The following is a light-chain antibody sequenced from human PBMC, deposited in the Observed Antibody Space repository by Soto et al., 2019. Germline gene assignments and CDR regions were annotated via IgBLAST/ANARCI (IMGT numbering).Light chain of an antibody. CDR2: GAS. Sequence: EIVLTQSPGTLSLSPGERATLSCRASQSVSSGYLGWYQQKPGQAPRLLIYGASNRAAGTPDRFSGSGSGTYFTFTISRLEPEDFAVYFCQQYGESPFTFGPGTNVDIK. CDR1: QSVSSGY. J-gene: IGKJ3*01. V-gene: IGKV3-20*01. CDR3: QQYGESPFT.